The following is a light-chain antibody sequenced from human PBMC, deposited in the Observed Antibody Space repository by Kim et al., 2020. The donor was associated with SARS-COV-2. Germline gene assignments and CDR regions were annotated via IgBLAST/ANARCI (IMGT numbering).Light chain of an antibody. J-gene: IGKJ1*01. CDR3: QQSNDWPPLT. CDR1: QTINNR. V-gene: IGKV3-15*01. Sequence: PGERATLSCRASQTINNRLVWYQQKPGQAPRLLIYDATTRATGVPARFMGSGSETDFTLTISSLQSEDFAVYYCQQSNDWPPLTFGQGTKVDIK. CDR2: DAT.